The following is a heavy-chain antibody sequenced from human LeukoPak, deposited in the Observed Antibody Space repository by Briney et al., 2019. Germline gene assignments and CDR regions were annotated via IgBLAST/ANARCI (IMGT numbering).Heavy chain of an antibody. D-gene: IGHD2-2*01. CDR3: ARAGTVPAAQLTLDY. CDR2: IYYSGST. Sequence: ASQTLSLTCTVSGGSISSGDYYWSWIRQPPGKGLEWIGYIYYSGSTYYNPSLKSRVTISVDTSKNQFSLKLSSVTAADTAVYYCARAGTVPAAQLTLDYWGQGTLVTVSS. CDR1: GGSISSGDYY. V-gene: IGHV4-30-4*01. J-gene: IGHJ4*02.